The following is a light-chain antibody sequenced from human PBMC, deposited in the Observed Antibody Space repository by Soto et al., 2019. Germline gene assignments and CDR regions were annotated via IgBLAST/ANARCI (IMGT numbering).Light chain of an antibody. CDR3: EYYDSYAWT. CDR2: KAS. V-gene: IGKV1-5*03. Sequence: DIQMTQSPSTLSASVGDRVTITCRASQSISDWLAWYQQKPGKAPKFLIYKASNLESGVPSRFSGSGSGTEFTLTLSSVQPYDFANYYCEYYDSYAWTFGEGTTVAIK. J-gene: IGKJ1*01. CDR1: QSISDW.